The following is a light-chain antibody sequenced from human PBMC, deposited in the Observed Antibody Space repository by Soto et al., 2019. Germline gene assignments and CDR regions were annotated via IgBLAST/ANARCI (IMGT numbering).Light chain of an antibody. CDR2: GAS. CDR1: QSVSSNY. J-gene: IGKJ4*01. CDR3: HQYYSTPLT. V-gene: IGKV3-20*01. Sequence: DIVLTQSPGTLSLSPGERATLSCRASQSVSSNYFAWYQQKPGQAPRLLIYGASSRATGIPDRISGSGSGTDFTLTISSLQAEDVAVYYCHQYYSTPLTFGGGTKVAIK.